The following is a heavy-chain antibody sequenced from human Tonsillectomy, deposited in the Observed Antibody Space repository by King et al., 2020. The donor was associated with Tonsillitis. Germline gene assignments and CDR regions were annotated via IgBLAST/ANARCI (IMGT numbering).Heavy chain of an antibody. Sequence: QLQESGPGLVKPSETLSLTCTVSGGSISSYYLSWIRQPPGKGLEWIGYIYYSWSTNYNPSLKSRVTISVDTSKNQFSLKLSSVTAADTAVYYCAREQYYYDSSGYYASAFDIWGQGTMVTVSS. CDR3: AREQYYYDSSGYYASAFDI. J-gene: IGHJ3*02. CDR1: GGSISSYY. V-gene: IGHV4-59*01. D-gene: IGHD3-22*01. CDR2: IYYSWST.